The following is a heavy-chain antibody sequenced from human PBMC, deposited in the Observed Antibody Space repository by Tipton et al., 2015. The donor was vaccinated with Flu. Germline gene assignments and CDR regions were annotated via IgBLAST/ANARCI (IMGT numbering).Heavy chain of an antibody. D-gene: IGHD6-19*01. CDR1: GFTFRDYG. J-gene: IGHJ4*02. Sequence: SPRLSCVASGFTFRDYGMHWVRQAPGKGLEWVAFIRHDGSDKYYADSVKGRFTISRDDSKNLLHLVINSLRAEDTAVYYCAKDGWDTSGWYPFDYWGQGTLVSVSS. CDR2: IRHDGSDK. V-gene: IGHV3-30*02. CDR3: AKDGWDTSGWYPFDY.